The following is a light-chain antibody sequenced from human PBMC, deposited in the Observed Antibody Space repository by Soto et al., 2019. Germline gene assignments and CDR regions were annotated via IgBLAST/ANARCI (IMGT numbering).Light chain of an antibody. CDR3: QQTTTFPLT. Sequence: DIQMTQSPSSVSASVGDRVTITCRASQGISRWLAWYQQKPGKAPKLLIYTASSLQSGVPSSFSGSGSGTDCTPTIRRLQPKDFATHYSQQTTTFPLTYDGVTKVEIK. J-gene: IGKJ4*01. CDR2: TAS. CDR1: QGISRW. V-gene: IGKV1-12*01.